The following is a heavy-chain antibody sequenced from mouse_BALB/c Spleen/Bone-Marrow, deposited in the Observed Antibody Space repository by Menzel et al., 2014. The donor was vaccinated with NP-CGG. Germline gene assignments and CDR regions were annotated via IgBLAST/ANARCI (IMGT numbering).Heavy chain of an antibody. CDR2: IHPRSGGT. Sequence: LVESGAELVRPGASVKLSCKALGYTFTDYEIHWVKQTPVHGLEWIGAIHPRSGGTAYNQKFKGKATLTADKSSSIAYMERSSLTSEDSAVYYCTRDGDGYYPYTLDNWGQGTSVTVSS. V-gene: IGHV1-15*01. CDR1: GYTFTDYE. J-gene: IGHJ4*01. CDR3: TRDGDGYYPYTLDN. D-gene: IGHD2-3*01.